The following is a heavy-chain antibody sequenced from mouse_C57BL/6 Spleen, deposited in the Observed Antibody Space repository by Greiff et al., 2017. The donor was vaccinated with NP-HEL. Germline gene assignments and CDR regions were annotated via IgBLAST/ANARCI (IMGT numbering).Heavy chain of an antibody. D-gene: IGHD4-1*01. V-gene: IGHV5-16*01. J-gene: IGHJ2*01. CDR3: AREGRRLTGTFDY. CDR1: GFTFSDYY. CDR2: INYDGSST. Sequence: DVKLVESEGGLVQPGSSMKLSCTASGFTFSDYYMAWVRQVPEKGLEWVANINYDGSSTYYLDSLKSRFIISRDNAKNILYLQMSSLKSEDTATYYCAREGRRLTGTFDYWGQGTTLTVSS.